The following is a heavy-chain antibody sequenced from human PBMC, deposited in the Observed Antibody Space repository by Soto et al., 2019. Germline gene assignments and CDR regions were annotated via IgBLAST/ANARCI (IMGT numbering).Heavy chain of an antibody. CDR1: CGSISSGGYS. D-gene: IGHD3-16*01. CDR2: IYHSGST. V-gene: IGHV4-30-2*01. CDR3: ARDLGEGFPY. Sequence: PSETLSLTCAVSCGSISSGGYSWSWIRQPPGKGLEWIGYIYHSGSTYYNPSLKSRVTISVDRSKNQFSLKLSSVTAADTAVYYRARDLGEGFPYWGQGTLVTVSS. J-gene: IGHJ4*02.